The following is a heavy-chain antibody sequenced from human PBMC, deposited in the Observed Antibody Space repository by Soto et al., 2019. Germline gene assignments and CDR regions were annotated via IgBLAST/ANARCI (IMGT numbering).Heavy chain of an antibody. D-gene: IGHD1-20*01. CDR3: AKDLFWSNWSTDYYFDY. CDR1: GFTFISYA. V-gene: IGHV3-23*01. CDR2: ISGSGGST. J-gene: IGHJ4*02. Sequence: EVQLLESGGGLVQPGGSLRRSCAASGFTFISYAMSWVRQAPGKGLAWVSAISGSGGSTYYADSVKGRFTISRDNSKNTLYLQMNSLRAEDTAVYYCAKDLFWSNWSTDYYFDYWGQGTLVTVSS.